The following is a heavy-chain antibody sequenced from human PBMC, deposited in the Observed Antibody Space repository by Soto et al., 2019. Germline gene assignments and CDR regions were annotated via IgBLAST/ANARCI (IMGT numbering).Heavy chain of an antibody. Sequence: EVQLAESGGGLAQPGGSLRLSCAASGFTRSGYAMDWVRQAPGKGLEYVSGISSNGGGTYYANSVQGRFTISRDNSKNTVYLQMGSLRPEDMAVYYCARRARPDFYYMDVWGKGTTVTVSS. V-gene: IGHV3-64*01. CDR1: GFTRSGYA. CDR2: ISSNGGGT. CDR3: ARRARPDFYYMDV. J-gene: IGHJ6*03. D-gene: IGHD6-6*01.